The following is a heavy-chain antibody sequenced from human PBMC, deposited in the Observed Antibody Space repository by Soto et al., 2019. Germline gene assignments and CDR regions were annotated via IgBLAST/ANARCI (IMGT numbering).Heavy chain of an antibody. V-gene: IGHV4-30-4*01. J-gene: IGHJ4*02. Sequence: SETLSLTCTVSGGSISSGDYYWSWIRQPPGKGLEWIGYIYYSGSTYYNPSLKSRVTISVDTSKNQFSLKLSSVTAADTAVYYCARDAQAGTFDYWGQGTLVTVSS. CDR2: IYYSGST. CDR1: GGSISSGDYY. D-gene: IGHD1-1*01. CDR3: ARDAQAGTFDY.